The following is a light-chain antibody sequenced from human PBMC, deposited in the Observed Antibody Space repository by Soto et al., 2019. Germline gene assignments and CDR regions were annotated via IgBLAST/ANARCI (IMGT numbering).Light chain of an antibody. Sequence: IEVTKSPDTLSLSPGESATLSCRASQSVXNNFLAWYQQKPGQAPALRXDYASSRASGRPDRLSGSGSETDFTLTISSRQYDDFVVYFFQQYDDGTRTFGQGTRLEIK. CDR2: YAS. J-gene: IGKJ5*01. CDR3: QQYDDGTRT. V-gene: IGKV3-20*01. CDR1: QSVXNNF.